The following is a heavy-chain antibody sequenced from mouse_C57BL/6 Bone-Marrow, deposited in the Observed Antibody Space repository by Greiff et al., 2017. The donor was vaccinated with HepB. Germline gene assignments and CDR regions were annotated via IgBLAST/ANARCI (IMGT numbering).Heavy chain of an antibody. V-gene: IGHV14-4*01. CDR1: GFNIKDDY. J-gene: IGHJ1*03. CDR2: IDPENGDT. CDR3: TRIYYYGLWYFDV. D-gene: IGHD1-1*01. Sequence: EVKLQESGAELVRPGASVKLSCTASGFNIKDDYMHWVKQRPEQGLEWIGWIDPENGDTEYASKFQGKATITADTSSNTAYLQLSSLTSEDTAVYYCTRIYYYGLWYFDVWGTGTTVTVSS.